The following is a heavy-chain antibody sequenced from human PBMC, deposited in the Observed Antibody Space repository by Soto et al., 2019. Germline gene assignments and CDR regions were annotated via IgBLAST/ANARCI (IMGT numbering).Heavy chain of an antibody. CDR3: VRSYSGTYGCFDP. D-gene: IGHD1-26*01. J-gene: IGHJ5*02. Sequence: ASVKVSCKASGYTFTGYYMHWVRQAPGQGLEWMGWINPNSGGTNYAQKFQGWVTMTRDTSISTAYMELSRLRSDDTAVYYCVRSYSGTYGCFDPWGQGTLVTVSS. CDR2: INPNSGGT. CDR1: GYTFTGYY. V-gene: IGHV1-2*04.